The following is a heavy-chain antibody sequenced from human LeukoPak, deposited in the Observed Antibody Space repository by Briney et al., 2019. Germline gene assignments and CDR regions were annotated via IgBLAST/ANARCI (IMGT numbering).Heavy chain of an antibody. Sequence: GGSLRLSCAASGFTFGDYAMSWVRQAPGQGLDWVSAISDIGGNTYSADSVKGRFIISRDNSKNTLNLQMKNLRAEDTAIYYCAKGSAPGRPYYFDYWGQGILVTVSS. CDR3: AKGSAPGRPYYFDY. D-gene: IGHD6-6*01. CDR1: GFTFGDYA. CDR2: ISDIGGNT. J-gene: IGHJ4*02. V-gene: IGHV3-23*01.